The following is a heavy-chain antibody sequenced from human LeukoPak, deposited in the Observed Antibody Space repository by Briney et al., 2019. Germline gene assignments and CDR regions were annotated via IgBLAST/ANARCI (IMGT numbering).Heavy chain of an antibody. V-gene: IGHV1-18*01. CDR2: ISAYNGNT. J-gene: IGHJ4*02. Sequence: AXVKXSCKGSGYTFTSYGISWVRQGPGQGQGWMGWISAYNGNTNYAQKVQGRVSMTTDRSTSTAYTELRSLRSDDTAVYYCARGPTTVTTLSYFDYWGQGTLVTVSS. D-gene: IGHD4-11*01. CDR3: ARGPTTVTTLSYFDY. CDR1: GYTFTSYG.